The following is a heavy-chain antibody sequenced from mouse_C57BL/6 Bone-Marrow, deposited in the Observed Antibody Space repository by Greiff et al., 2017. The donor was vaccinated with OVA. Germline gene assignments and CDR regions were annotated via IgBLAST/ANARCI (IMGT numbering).Heavy chain of an antibody. V-gene: IGHV14-4*01. CDR1: GFNIKDDY. J-gene: IGHJ3*01. Sequence: VQLKQSGAELVRPGASVKLSCTASGFNIKDDYMHWVKQRPEQGLEWIGWIDPENGDTEYASKFQGKATITADTSSNTAYLQLSSLTSEDTAVYYCYYPWFAHWGQGTLVTVSA. D-gene: IGHD1-1*01. CDR3: YYPWFAH. CDR2: IDPENGDT.